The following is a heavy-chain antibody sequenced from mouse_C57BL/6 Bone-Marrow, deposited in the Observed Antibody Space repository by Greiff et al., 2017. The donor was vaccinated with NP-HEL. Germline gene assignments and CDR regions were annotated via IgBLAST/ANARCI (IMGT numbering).Heavy chain of an antibody. CDR3: ARSAWVYFDY. V-gene: IGHV1-54*01. Sequence: QVQLQQPGAELVKPGASVKLSCKASGYAFTNYLIEWVKQRPGQGLEWIGVINPGSGGTNYNEKFKGKATLTADKSSSTAYMQLSSLTSEDSAVYFCARSAWVYFDYWGQGTTLTVSS. CDR2: INPGSGGT. D-gene: IGHD4-1*01. J-gene: IGHJ2*01. CDR1: GYAFTNYL.